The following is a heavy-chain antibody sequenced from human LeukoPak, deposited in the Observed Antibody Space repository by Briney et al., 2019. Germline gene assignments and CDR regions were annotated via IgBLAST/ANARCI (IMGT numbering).Heavy chain of an antibody. CDR2: INHSGST. D-gene: IGHD5-18*01. CDR3: ARGGYSYGFPY. J-gene: IGHJ4*02. Sequence: SETLSLTCAVYGGSFSGYYWSWIRQPPGKGLEWIGEINHSGSTNYNPSLKSRVTISVDTSKNQSSLKLSSVTAADTAVYYCARGGYSYGFPYWGQGTLVTVSS. V-gene: IGHV4-34*01. CDR1: GGSFSGYY.